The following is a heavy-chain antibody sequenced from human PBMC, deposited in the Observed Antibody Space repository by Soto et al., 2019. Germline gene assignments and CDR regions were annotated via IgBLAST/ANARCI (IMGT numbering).Heavy chain of an antibody. V-gene: IGHV4-38-2*02. CDR1: GYSISSGYY. CDR3: ARDKRVTMIGGWFDP. Sequence: SETLSLTCVVSGYSISSGYYWALVRQPPGKELEWIGSIYHSGKTYYKPSLRSRVTVSVDTSKNQFSMKLISVTAADTAVYYCARDKRVTMIGGWFDPWGQGTLVTVSS. J-gene: IGHJ5*02. CDR2: IYHSGKT. D-gene: IGHD3-22*01.